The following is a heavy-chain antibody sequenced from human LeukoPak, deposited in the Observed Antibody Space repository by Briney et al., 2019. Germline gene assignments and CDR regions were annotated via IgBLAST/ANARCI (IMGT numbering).Heavy chain of an antibody. D-gene: IGHD2-21*02. CDR2: ISYDGSNK. V-gene: IGHV3-30-3*01. CDR3: AKVAWVTAFDY. CDR1: GFTFSSYA. Sequence: GGSLRLSCAASGFTFSSYAMHWVRQAPGKGLEWVAVISYDGSNKYYADSVKGRFTISRDNSKNTLYLQMNSLRVDDTALYYCAKVAWVTAFDYWGQGTLVTVSS. J-gene: IGHJ4*02.